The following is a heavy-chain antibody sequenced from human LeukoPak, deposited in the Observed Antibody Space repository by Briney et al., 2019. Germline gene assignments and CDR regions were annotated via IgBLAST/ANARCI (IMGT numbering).Heavy chain of an antibody. V-gene: IGHV4-34*01. CDR2: INHSGST. J-gene: IGHJ4*02. CDR1: SGSFSGYY. Sequence: PSETLSLTCAVYSGSFSGYYWSWIRQPPGKGLEWIGEINHSGSTNYNPSLKSRVTISVDTSKNQFSLKLTSAAAADTAVYYCARMCSGGSCTADSWGQGTLVTVSS. D-gene: IGHD2-15*01. CDR3: ARMCSGGSCTADS.